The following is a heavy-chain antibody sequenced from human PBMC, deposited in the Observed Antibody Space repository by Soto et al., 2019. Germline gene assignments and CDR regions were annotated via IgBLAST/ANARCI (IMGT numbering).Heavy chain of an antibody. CDR3: ARKYLGGCYQNPHYFDY. D-gene: IGHD6-19*01. CDR2: IYYSGST. J-gene: IGHJ4*02. CDR1: GGSISSSSYY. V-gene: IGHV4-39*01. Sequence: SETLSLTCTVSGGSISSSSYYWGWIRQPPGKGLEWIGSIYYSGSTYYNPSLKSRVTISVDTSKNQFSLKLSSVTAADTAVYYFARKYLGGCYQNPHYFDYWGQGTLVTSSS.